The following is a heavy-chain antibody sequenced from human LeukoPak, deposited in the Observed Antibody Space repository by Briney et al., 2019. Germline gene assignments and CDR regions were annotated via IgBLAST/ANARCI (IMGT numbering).Heavy chain of an antibody. CDR2: IYYSGST. CDR3: ASPLRDGYNSDY. CDR1: GGSISSSSYY. D-gene: IGHD5-24*01. V-gene: IGHV4-39*01. J-gene: IGHJ4*02. Sequence: SETLSLTCTVSGGSISSSSYYWGWIRQPPGKGLEWIGSIYYSGSTYYNPSLKSRVTISVDTSKNQFSLKLSSVTAADTAVYYCASPLRDGYNSDYWGQGTLVTVSS.